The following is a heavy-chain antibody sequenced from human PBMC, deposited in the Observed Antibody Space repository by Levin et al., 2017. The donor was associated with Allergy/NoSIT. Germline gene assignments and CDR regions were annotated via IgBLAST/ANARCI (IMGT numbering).Heavy chain of an antibody. CDR1: GFTFDDYA. D-gene: IGHD6-6*01. Sequence: SGGSLRLSCAASGFTFDDYAMHWVRQAPGKGLEWVSGISWNSGSIGYADSVKGRFTISRDNAKNSLYLQMNSLRAEDTALYYCAKDHQWIFIAARPGYFDLWGRGTLVTVSS. V-gene: IGHV3-9*01. CDR3: AKDHQWIFIAARPGYFDL. CDR2: ISWNSGSI. J-gene: IGHJ2*01.